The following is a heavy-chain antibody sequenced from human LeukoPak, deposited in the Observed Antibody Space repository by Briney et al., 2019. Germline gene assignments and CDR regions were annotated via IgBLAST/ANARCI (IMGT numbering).Heavy chain of an antibody. Sequence: AGGSLRLSCAASGFTFSSYEMNWVRQAPGKGPEWISYISRSGATIYYADSVKGRFTISRDNAKNSLYLQMSSLGAEDTAIYYCSRDRGGGDIYFDYWGQGTLVTVSS. D-gene: IGHD2-21*02. CDR3: SRDRGGGDIYFDY. J-gene: IGHJ4*02. CDR2: ISRSGATI. CDR1: GFTFSSYE. V-gene: IGHV3-48*03.